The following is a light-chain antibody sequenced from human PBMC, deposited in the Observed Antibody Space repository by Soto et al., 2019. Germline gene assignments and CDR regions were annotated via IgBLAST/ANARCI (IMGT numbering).Light chain of an antibody. V-gene: IGLV1-51*01. J-gene: IGLJ2*01. CDR1: SSNIGNNY. CDR2: DNT. Sequence: QSVLTQSPSVSGAPGQKVTISCSGSSSNIGNNYVSWYQQLPGTAPKLLIYDNTKRPSGIPDRFSGSKSGTSGTLDITGRQTGDEADYYCATWDGSLPGEVFGGGTKLTVL. CDR3: ATWDGSLPGEV.